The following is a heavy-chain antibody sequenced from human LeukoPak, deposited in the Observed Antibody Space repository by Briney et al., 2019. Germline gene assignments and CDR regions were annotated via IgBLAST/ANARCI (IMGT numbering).Heavy chain of an antibody. D-gene: IGHD5-12*01. CDR1: GGSISSYY. Sequence: SETLSLTCTVSGGSISSYYWSWIRQPPGKGLEWIGYIYYSGSTNYNPSLKSRVTISVDTSKNQFSLKLSSVTAADTAVYYCARRESGYPFDSWGQGTLVTVSS. CDR2: IYYSGST. V-gene: IGHV4-59*08. J-gene: IGHJ4*02. CDR3: ARRESGYPFDS.